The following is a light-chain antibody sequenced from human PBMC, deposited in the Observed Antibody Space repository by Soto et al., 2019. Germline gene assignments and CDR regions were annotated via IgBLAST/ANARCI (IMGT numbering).Light chain of an antibody. CDR1: QGISNN. Sequence: DIPMTQSPSSLSASVGDRVTITCRASQGISNNLAWYQHKPGKAPKLLIHAASTLQSGVTSRFSGSGFGTDFTLTISSLQPEDVATYYCQKYNSAPATFGPGTQVDI. V-gene: IGKV1-27*01. CDR2: AAS. J-gene: IGKJ3*01. CDR3: QKYNSAPAT.